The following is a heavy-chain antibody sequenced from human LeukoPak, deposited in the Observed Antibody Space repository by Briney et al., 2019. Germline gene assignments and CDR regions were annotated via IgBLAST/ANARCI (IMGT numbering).Heavy chain of an antibody. CDR3: ARSSSSPRLDY. V-gene: IGHV4-31*03. Sequence: SETLSLTCTVSRGSISSGAYYWSWIRQHLGKGLEWLGYIYHNGSTYYNPSLESRISISLDPSKNQFSLKLSSVTAADTALYYCARSSSSPRLDYWGQGTLVTVSS. J-gene: IGHJ4*02. D-gene: IGHD6-6*01. CDR2: IYHNGST. CDR1: RGSISSGAYY.